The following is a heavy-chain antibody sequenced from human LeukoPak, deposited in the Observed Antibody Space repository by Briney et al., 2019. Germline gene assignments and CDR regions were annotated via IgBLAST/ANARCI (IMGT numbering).Heavy chain of an antibody. CDR2: IYHSGST. CDR3: ARARVAYVWGSYRYIDY. Sequence: SGTLSLTCAVSGGSISSSNWWSWVRQPPGKGLEWIGEIYHSGSTNYNPSLKSRVTISVDKSKNQFSLKLSSVTAADTAVYYCARARVAYVWGSYRYIDYWGQGTLVTVSS. CDR1: GGSISSSNW. D-gene: IGHD3-16*02. V-gene: IGHV4-4*02. J-gene: IGHJ4*02.